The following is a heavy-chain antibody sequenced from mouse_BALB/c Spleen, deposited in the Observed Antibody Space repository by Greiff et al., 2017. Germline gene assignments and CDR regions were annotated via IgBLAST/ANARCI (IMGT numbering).Heavy chain of an antibody. J-gene: IGHJ2*01. Sequence: EVKLVESGGGLLQPGGTMKLSCVASGFIFSNYWMNWVRQSPEKGLEWVAEIRLKSNNSATHYAESVKGRFTSARDDSKSSAYLQMNNLRAEDTGIYYGTSGITTSTIFDYWGQGTTLTVSS. CDR1: GFIFSNYW. CDR2: IRLKSNNSAT. V-gene: IGHV6-6*02. CDR3: TSGITTSTIFDY. D-gene: IGHD1-2*01.